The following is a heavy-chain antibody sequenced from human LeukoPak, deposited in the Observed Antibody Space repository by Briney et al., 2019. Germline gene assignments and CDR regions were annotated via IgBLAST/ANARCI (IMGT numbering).Heavy chain of an antibody. CDR2: INPSGGST. CDR3: ARDWWVNGNSSAYYYYGMDV. Sequence: VASVKVSCKASGYTFTSYYMHWVRQAPGQGLEWMGIINPSGGSTSYAQKFQGRVTMTRDTSTSTVYMELSSLRSEDTAVYYCARDWWVNGNSSAYYYYGMDVWGQGTTVTVSS. V-gene: IGHV1-46*01. J-gene: IGHJ6*02. D-gene: IGHD6-25*01. CDR1: GYTFTSYY.